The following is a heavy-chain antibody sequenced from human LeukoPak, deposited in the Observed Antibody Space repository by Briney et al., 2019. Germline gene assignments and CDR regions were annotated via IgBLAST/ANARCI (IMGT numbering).Heavy chain of an antibody. CDR2: ITYNGVT. CDR3: TRSGLTGMRTYPRTPSYYYGMDV. J-gene: IGHJ6*02. Sequence: SETLSLTCAVHGGFNGYHWSWIRQSPGKGLEWIGEITYNGVTNYNPSLKVTISVDTPKSLFSLKLSSVTAADTAVYFCTRSGLTGMRTYPRTPSYYYGMDVWGQGTAVTVSS. D-gene: IGHD2-2*01. CDR1: GGFNGYH. V-gene: IGHV4-34*01.